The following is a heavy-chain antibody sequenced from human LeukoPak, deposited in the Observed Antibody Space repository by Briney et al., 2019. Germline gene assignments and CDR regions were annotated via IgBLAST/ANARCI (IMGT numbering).Heavy chain of an antibody. CDR1: GFTFSSYA. V-gene: IGHV3-23*01. CDR2: ISGSGGST. CDR3: AKDLSGWYYFDY. J-gene: IGHJ4*02. D-gene: IGHD6-19*01. Sequence: GGSLRLYCAASGFTFSSYAMSWVRQAPGKGLEWVSAISGSGGSTYYADSVKGRFTISRDNSKNTLYLQMNSLRAEDTAVYYCAKDLSGWYYFDYWGQGTLVTVSS.